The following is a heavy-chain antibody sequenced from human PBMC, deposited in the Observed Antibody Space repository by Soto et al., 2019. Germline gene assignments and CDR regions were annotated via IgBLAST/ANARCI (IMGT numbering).Heavy chain of an antibody. J-gene: IGHJ6*02. Sequence: SETLSLTCTVSGGSISSYYWSWIRQPPGKGLEWIGYIYYSGSTNYNPSLKSRVTISVDTSKNQFSLKLSSVTAADTAVYYCARHIAAADHYYYYYYGMDVWGQGTTVTVSS. CDR2: IYYSGST. D-gene: IGHD6-13*01. CDR3: ARHIAAADHYYYYYYGMDV. V-gene: IGHV4-59*08. CDR1: GGSISSYY.